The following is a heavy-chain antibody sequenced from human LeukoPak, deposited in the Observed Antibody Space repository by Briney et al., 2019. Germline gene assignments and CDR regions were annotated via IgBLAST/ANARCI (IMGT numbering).Heavy chain of an antibody. Sequence: GGSLRLSCAASGFTFSSYWIRWVRQAPGKGLVWVSRINSDGSSTSYADSVKGRFTISRDNAKNTLYLQMNSLRAEDTAVYYCARGVPAAISFDGFDIWGQGTMVTVSS. CDR1: GFTFSSYW. V-gene: IGHV3-74*01. D-gene: IGHD2-2*01. CDR3: ARGVPAAISFDGFDI. CDR2: INSDGSST. J-gene: IGHJ3*02.